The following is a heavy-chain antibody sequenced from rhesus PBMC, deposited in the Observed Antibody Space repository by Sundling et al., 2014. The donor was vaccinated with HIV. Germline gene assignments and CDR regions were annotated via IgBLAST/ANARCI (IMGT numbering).Heavy chain of an antibody. V-gene: IGHV4-73*01. CDR1: GGSISGYYF. D-gene: IGHD3-34*01. Sequence: QVKLQQWGEGLVKPSETLSLTCAVYGGSISGYYFWNWIRQPPGKGLEWIGYIGGSSGSIATSSGSSNYNPAFRSRVNISKDTSKNQFALNLNSVTAADTAVYYCARNFAGVTSGHQMGLDYWGQGVLVTVSS. CDR3: ARNFAGVTSGHQMGLDY. J-gene: IGHJ4*01. CDR2: IGGSSGSIATSSGSS.